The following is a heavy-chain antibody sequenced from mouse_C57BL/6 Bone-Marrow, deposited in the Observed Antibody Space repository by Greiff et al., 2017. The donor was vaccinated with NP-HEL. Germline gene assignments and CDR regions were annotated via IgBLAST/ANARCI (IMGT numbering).Heavy chain of an antibody. V-gene: IGHV1-55*01. D-gene: IGHD2-3*01. CDR3: ARSLYDGYYHSFAD. Sequence: QVQLQQPGAELVKPGASVKMSCKASGYTFPSYWITWVKQRPGQGLEWVGDIYPGSGSTNYNEKFKSKAPLTVDTSSSTADMQLSSLTSEDSAVDYCARSLYDGYYHSFADWGQGTLVTVSA. CDR1: GYTFPSYW. J-gene: IGHJ3*01. CDR2: IYPGSGST.